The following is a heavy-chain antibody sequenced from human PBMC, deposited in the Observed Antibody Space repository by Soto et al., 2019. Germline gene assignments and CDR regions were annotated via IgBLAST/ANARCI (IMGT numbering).Heavy chain of an antibody. J-gene: IGHJ5*02. Sequence: QVQLVESGGGVVQPGRSLRLSCAASGFTFSSYGMHWVRQAPGKGLEWVAVISYDGSNKYYADSVKGRFTISRDNSKNTLYLQMNSLRSEDTAVYYCAKVVLSGWYADNWFVPWGQGTLVTVSS. CDR3: AKVVLSGWYADNWFVP. V-gene: IGHV3-30*18. D-gene: IGHD6-19*01. CDR2: ISYDGSNK. CDR1: GFTFSSYG.